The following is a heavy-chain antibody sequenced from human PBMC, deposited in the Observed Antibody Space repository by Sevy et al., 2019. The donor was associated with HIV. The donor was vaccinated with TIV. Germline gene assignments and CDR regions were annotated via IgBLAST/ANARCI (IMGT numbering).Heavy chain of an antibody. CDR1: GFTFSSYS. Sequence: GGSLRLSCAASGFTFSSYSMNWVRQAPGKGLEWVSYISSSSSTIYDADSVKGRFTISRDNAKNSLYLQMNSLRDEDTAVYYCARDGSFCSGGSCYSSYYYYYYMDDWGKGTTVTVSS. CDR3: ARDGSFCSGGSCYSSYYYYYYMDD. V-gene: IGHV3-48*02. D-gene: IGHD2-15*01. J-gene: IGHJ6*03. CDR2: ISSSSSTI.